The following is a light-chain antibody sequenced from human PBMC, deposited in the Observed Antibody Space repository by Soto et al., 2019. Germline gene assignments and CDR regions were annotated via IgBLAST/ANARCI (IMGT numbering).Light chain of an antibody. CDR1: QSVLYSSNKKNY. V-gene: IGKV4-1*01. Sequence: DIVMTQSPDSLAVSLGERATINCKSSQSVLYSSNKKNYLAWYQQKSGQSPKVLIYWASTRESGVPDRFSGRGCGTDFTLAISSLQAEDGAVYYCQQCYSAPRTFGQGTKVEIK. CDR3: QQCYSAPRT. J-gene: IGKJ1*01. CDR2: WAS.